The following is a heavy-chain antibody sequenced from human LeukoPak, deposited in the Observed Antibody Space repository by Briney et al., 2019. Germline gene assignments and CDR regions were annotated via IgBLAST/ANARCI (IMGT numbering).Heavy chain of an antibody. CDR1: GFSLSTNGVG. Sequence: SGSTLVNPTQTLTLTCTFSGFSLSTNGVGVGWIRQPPGKALEWLALIYWDDDRRYSPSLKSRLAIIKDTSKNQVVLTMTNMDPVDTATYYCAHRSRAYSSPWLLGVFDSWGQGNLVTVSS. CDR3: AHRSRAYSSPWLLGVFDS. V-gene: IGHV2-5*02. D-gene: IGHD5-18*01. J-gene: IGHJ4*02. CDR2: IYWDDDR.